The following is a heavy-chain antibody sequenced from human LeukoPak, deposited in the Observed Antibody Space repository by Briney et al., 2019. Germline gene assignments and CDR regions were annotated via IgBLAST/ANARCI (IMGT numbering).Heavy chain of an antibody. Sequence: PSETLSLICSVSGGSISSSGYYWGWIRQPPGKGLEWIGSIYYRGSTYYNPSLKSRVTISVDTSKNQFSLKVSSVTAADTAAYYCARRSGSGSYTYFDYWGQGTLVTVSS. V-gene: IGHV4-39*01. D-gene: IGHD3-10*01. CDR3: ARRSGSGSYTYFDY. J-gene: IGHJ4*02. CDR2: IYYRGST. CDR1: GGSISSSGYY.